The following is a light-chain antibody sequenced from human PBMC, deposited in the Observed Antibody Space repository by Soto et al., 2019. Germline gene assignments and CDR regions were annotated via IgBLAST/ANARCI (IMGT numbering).Light chain of an antibody. Sequence: QSVLTQPASVSGSPGQSITISCTGTSSDVGSYNLVSWYQQHPGKAPKLMIYEVSKRPSGVSNRFSGSKSGNTASLTISGLQAEYEADYYCCSYAAISTFVFGAGNEVTVL. CDR2: EVS. V-gene: IGLV2-23*02. CDR3: CSYAAISTFV. CDR1: SSDVGSYNL. J-gene: IGLJ1*01.